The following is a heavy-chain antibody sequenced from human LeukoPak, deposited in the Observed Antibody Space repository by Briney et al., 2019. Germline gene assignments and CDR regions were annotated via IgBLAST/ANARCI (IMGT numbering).Heavy chain of an antibody. CDR2: ISGNGGST. CDR3: ANQHRSQWLVRYLDY. D-gene: IGHD6-19*01. V-gene: IGHV3-23*01. Sequence: PGGSLRLSCAASGLTFSNYAMSWVRQAPGKGLEWVSAISGNGGSTYYADSVKGRFTISRDNSKNTLYLQMNSLRAEDTAVYYCANQHRSQWLVRYLDYWGQGTLVTVSS. CDR1: GLTFSNYA. J-gene: IGHJ4*02.